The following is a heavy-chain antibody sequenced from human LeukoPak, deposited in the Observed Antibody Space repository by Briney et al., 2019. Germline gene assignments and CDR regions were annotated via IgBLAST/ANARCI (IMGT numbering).Heavy chain of an antibody. J-gene: IGHJ3*02. CDR3: ARGLLRLEWLDEAFDI. V-gene: IGHV3-11*01. CDR2: ISSSGSTI. CDR1: GGSFSGYY. Sequence: LSLTCAVYGGSFSGYYWSWIRQAPGKGLEWVSYISSSGSTIYYADSVKGRFTISRDNAKNSLYLQMNSLRAEDTAVYYCARGLLRLEWLDEAFDIWGQGTMVTVSS. D-gene: IGHD3-3*01.